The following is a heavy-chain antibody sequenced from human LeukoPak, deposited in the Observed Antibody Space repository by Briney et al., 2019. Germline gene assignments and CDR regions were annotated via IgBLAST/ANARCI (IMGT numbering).Heavy chain of an antibody. CDR1: GFTVSSNY. D-gene: IGHD4-11*01. Sequence: GGSLRLSCAASGFTVSSNYMSWVRQAPGKGLEWVSTLSDSATYTYYADSVKGRFTISRDNSKNTLYLQMNSLRAEDTAVYYCATDPTVTGGTSYYYMDVWGQGTLVTVSS. J-gene: IGHJ6*03. CDR2: LSDSATYT. CDR3: ATDPTVTGGTSYYYMDV. V-gene: IGHV3-66*03.